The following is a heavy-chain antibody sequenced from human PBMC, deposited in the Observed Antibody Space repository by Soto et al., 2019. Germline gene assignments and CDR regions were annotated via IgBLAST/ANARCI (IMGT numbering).Heavy chain of an antibody. D-gene: IGHD5-18*01. V-gene: IGHV3-13*01. CDR1: GFTFSSYD. Sequence: EVQLVESGGGLVQPGGSLRLSCAASGFTFSSYDMHWVRQATGKGLEWVSVIGTAGDTYYPGSVKGRFTISRENAKNSFYLQMNSLRAEDTAVYYCARAAGYSYGSYYYYYGMDVWCQGTTVTVSS. J-gene: IGHJ6*02. CDR3: ARAAGYSYGSYYYYYGMDV. CDR2: IGTAGDT.